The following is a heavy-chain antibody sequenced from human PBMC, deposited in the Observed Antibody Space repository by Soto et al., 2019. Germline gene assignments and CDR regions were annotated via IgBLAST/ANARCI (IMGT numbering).Heavy chain of an antibody. D-gene: IGHD2-2*01. CDR3: ASDMSTT. V-gene: IGHV1-8*01. Sequence: ASVKVSCKASGYTFTSHDINWMRQATGQGLEWMGWMNPNSGHTNYAQKFQGRVTMTRDTPISTAYMELTNLRSEDTAIYYCASDMSTTWGQGTLVTVSS. CDR1: GYTFTSHD. J-gene: IGHJ5*02. CDR2: MNPNSGHT.